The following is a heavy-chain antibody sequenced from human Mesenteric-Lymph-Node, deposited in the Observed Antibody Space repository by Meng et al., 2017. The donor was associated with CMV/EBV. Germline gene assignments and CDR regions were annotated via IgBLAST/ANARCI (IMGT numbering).Heavy chain of an antibody. CDR2: IKQDGSEK. J-gene: IGHJ4*02. CDR3: ATIHYCSSTSCYQIFDY. D-gene: IGHD2-2*01. Sequence: GESLKISCAASGFTFSSYWMSWVRQAPGKGLEWVANIKQDGSEKYYVDSVKGRFTISRDNAKDSLYLQMSSLRAEDTAVYYCATIHYCSSTSCYQIFDYWGQGTLVTVSS. CDR1: GFTFSSYW. V-gene: IGHV3-7*01.